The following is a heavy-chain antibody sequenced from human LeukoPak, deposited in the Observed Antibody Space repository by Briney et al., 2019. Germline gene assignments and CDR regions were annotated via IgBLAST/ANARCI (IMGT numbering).Heavy chain of an antibody. D-gene: IGHD5-18*01. CDR1: GGSISSSSYY. CDR2: FYYSGST. CDR3: ARRRSGNSYVDY. J-gene: IGHJ4*02. V-gene: IGHV4-39*01. Sequence: PSETLSLTCTVSGGSISSSSYYWGWIRPPPGKGLAWIGSFYYSGSTYYNPSLKSRVTISVDTSKNQFSLKLSSVTATDTAVYYCARRRSGNSYVDYWGQGTLVTVSS.